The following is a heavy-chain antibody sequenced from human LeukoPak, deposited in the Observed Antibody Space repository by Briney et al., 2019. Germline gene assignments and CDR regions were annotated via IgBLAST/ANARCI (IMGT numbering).Heavy chain of an antibody. CDR2: ITPNSAGT. D-gene: IGHD3-10*01. Sequence: ASVKVSCKASGYTFTDYYIHWVRQAPGQGLEWMAWITPNSAGTNSSRKFQDRVTLTRDTSISTAYMELTGLTSDDTAVYYCATLASGLNFWGQGTLVTVSS. CDR3: ATLASGLNF. CDR1: GYTFTDYY. V-gene: IGHV1-2*02. J-gene: IGHJ4*02.